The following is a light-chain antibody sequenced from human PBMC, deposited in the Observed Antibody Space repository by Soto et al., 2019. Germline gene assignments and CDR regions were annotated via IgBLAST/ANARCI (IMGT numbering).Light chain of an antibody. V-gene: IGKV3-20*01. CDR2: GAS. J-gene: IGKJ2*01. CDR3: EQYGSSPPMYT. CDR1: QRVSSSY. Sequence: EVVLTQSPGTLSLSPGERATLSCRASQRVSSSYLAWYQQKPGQAPRLLIYGASSRATGIPDRFSGSGSGQDFTLTISRLEPEDFAVYYCEQYGSSPPMYTFGQGTKLEIK.